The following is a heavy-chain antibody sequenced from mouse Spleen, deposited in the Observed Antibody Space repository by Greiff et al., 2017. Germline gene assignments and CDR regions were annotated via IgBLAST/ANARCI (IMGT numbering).Heavy chain of an antibody. CDR1: GFNITDYY. D-gene: IGHD2-10*01. Sequence: DVKLQESGAELVKPGASVKLSCTASGFNITDYYMHWVKQRTEQGLEWIGRIDPEDGETKYAPKFQGKATITVDTSSNTAYLELSSLTSEDTAGCYCALSHLLFDYWGQGTTLTVSS. CDR3: ALSHLLFDY. V-gene: IGHV14-2*01. CDR2: IDPEDGET. J-gene: IGHJ2*01.